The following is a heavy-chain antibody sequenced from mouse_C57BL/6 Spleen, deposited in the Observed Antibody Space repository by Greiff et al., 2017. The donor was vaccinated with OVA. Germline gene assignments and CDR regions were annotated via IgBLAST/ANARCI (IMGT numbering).Heavy chain of an antibody. CDR2: IWGDGRT. CDR1: GFSLTSYG. D-gene: IGHD4-1*01. J-gene: IGHJ4*01. V-gene: IGHV2-3*01. Sequence: VKLVESGPGLVAPSQSLSITCTVSGFSLTSYGVSWVRQPPGKGLEWLGVIWGDGRTNYHSALISRLSIRKDNSKSQVFLKLNSLLTDDTATYYCAKPMGRYAMDYWGQGTSVTVSS. CDR3: AKPMGRYAMDY.